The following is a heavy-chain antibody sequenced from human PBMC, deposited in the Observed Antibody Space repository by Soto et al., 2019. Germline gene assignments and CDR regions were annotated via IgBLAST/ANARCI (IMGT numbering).Heavy chain of an antibody. V-gene: IGHV3-9*01. CDR3: ARSFSDSYYGLGF. J-gene: IGHJ4*02. D-gene: IGHD1-26*01. CDR2: IISNSASM. Sequence: EVQLVESGGGLVQPGRSLRLSCAASGFTFDDYAMRWVRQAPGKGLEWVSGIISNSASMDYADSVKDRFSISRDNAENSLYLQMNILKIEDTTFYYCARSFSDSYYGLGFWGQGTLVTVSS. CDR1: GFTFDDYA.